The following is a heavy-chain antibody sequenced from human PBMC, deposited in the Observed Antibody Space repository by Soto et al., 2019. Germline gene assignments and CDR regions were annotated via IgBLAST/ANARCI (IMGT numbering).Heavy chain of an antibody. D-gene: IGHD6-19*01. Sequence: GGSLRVSCGAAGFTFSDYAMHWVRQAPGKGLECVSVISSNGGSTYYADSVQGRFTISRDNSKKTLYLQMGSLRAEDMAMYYCARAYSSAWYYFDYWGQGTQVTVSS. V-gene: IGHV3-64*02. CDR1: GFTFSDYA. J-gene: IGHJ4*02. CDR3: ARAYSSAWYYFDY. CDR2: ISSNGGST.